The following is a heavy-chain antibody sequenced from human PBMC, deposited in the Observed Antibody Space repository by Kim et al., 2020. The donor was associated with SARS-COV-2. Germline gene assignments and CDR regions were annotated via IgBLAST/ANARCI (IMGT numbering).Heavy chain of an antibody. D-gene: IGHD6-19*01. J-gene: IGHJ4*02. Sequence: YSPSFQGHVTISADKSISTAYLQWSSLKASDTAMYYCARRSGSSGWYFDYWGQGTLVTVSS. CDR3: ARRSGSSGWYFDY. V-gene: IGHV5-10-1*01.